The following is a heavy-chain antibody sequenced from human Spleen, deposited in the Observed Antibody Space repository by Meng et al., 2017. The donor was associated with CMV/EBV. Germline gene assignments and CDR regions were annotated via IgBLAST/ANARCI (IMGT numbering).Heavy chain of an antibody. V-gene: IGHV3-48*03. CDR2: ISSSGSTR. CDR3: ARGYDFWSGTFDY. J-gene: IGHJ4*02. Sequence: GGSLRLSCAASGFTFDSYEMNWVRQAPGRGLEWVSYISSSGSTRYYADSVKGRFTISRDNAKNSLYLQMNSLRAEDTAVYYCARGYDFWSGTFDYWGQGTLVTVSS. CDR1: GFTFDSYE. D-gene: IGHD3-3*01.